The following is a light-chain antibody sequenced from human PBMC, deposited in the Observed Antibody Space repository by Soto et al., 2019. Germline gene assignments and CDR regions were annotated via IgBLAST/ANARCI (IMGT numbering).Light chain of an antibody. CDR2: WAS. J-gene: IGKJ4*01. CDR1: QSLLYSSKNKNY. V-gene: IGKV4-1*01. CDR3: QQYYSTLLLT. Sequence: DIVLTQSPDSLAVSLGERATINCKSSQSLLYSSKNKNYLAWYQQKPGQPPKLLIYWASTRESGVPDRFSGSGSGTDFTLTISSLQADDVAVYYCQQYYSTLLLTFGGGTKVEIK.